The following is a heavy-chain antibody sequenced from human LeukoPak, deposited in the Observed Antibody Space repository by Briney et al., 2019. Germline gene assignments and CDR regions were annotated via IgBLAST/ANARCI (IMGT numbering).Heavy chain of an antibody. CDR1: GGSISGSNYY. D-gene: IGHD4-17*01. CDR3: ARLSNDYGDYEGHY. J-gene: IGHJ4*02. V-gene: IGHV4-39*01. CDR2: ILNSASI. Sequence: SETLSLTCTVSGGSISGSNYYWGWIRQPPGKGLEWIGSILNSASIYYNPSLQSRVTISVDTSKNQFSLRLSSVTPADTAIYYCARLSNDYGDYEGHYWGQGTLVTVSP.